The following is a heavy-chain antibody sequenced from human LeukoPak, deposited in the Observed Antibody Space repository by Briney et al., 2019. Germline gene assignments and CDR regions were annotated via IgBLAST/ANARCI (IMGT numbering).Heavy chain of an antibody. CDR2: ISYDGSNK. V-gene: IGHV3-30-3*01. CDR1: GFTFSSYA. Sequence: PGRSLRLSCAASGFTFSSYAMHWVRQAPGKGLEWVAVISYDGSNKYYADSVKGRFTISRDNSKNTLYLQMNSLRAEDTAVYYCARGVSGCYSNDAFDIWGQGTMVTVSS. J-gene: IGHJ3*02. D-gene: IGHD3-22*01. CDR3: ARGVSGCYSNDAFDI.